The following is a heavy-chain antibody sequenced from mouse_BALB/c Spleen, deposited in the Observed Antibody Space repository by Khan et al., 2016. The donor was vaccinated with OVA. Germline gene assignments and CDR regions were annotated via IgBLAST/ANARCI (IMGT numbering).Heavy chain of an antibody. CDR3: AGRKHGYVDD. CDR1: GYTFTDYS. V-gene: IGHV9-2-1*01. Sequence: QVQLQQSGPELKKPGETVKISCKASGYTFTDYSMHWLKQAPGKGLKWMCWINTETGEPTYADDFKGRFAFSLETSASTAYLQMNNLKKEEAETYFCAGRKHGYVDDWGAGTTVTVSS. CDR2: INTETGEP. J-gene: IGHJ1*01.